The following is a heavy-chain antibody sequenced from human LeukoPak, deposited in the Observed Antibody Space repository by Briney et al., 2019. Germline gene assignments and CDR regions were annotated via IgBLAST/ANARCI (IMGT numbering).Heavy chain of an antibody. D-gene: IGHD4-11*01. Sequence: GGSLRLSCAASGFTFSDNWMHWVRQAPGKGLVWVSRISTDGSRAQYADHVKGRFTVSRDNAKNTLYLQVNSLRAEDTAVYYCARDSTHSNLVSWGQGTLVTVSS. V-gene: IGHV3-74*03. CDR1: GFTFSDNW. CDR2: ISTDGSRA. CDR3: ARDSTHSNLVS. J-gene: IGHJ5*02.